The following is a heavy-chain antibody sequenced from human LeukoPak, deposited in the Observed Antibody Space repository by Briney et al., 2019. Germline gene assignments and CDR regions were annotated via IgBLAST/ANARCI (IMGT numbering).Heavy chain of an antibody. CDR1: GFTVSTYG. CDR2: FWYDGTDA. CDR3: ARDGSTTSHAFDI. Sequence: PGRSLRLSCAASGFTVSTYGMHWIRQAPGRGLEWVAFFWYDGTDAFYGDSVKGRFTITRDNSQNTLYLQMNSLRVEDTSVYYCARDGSTTSHAFDIWGQGTTVTVSP. D-gene: IGHD1-14*01. V-gene: IGHV3-33*01. J-gene: IGHJ3*02.